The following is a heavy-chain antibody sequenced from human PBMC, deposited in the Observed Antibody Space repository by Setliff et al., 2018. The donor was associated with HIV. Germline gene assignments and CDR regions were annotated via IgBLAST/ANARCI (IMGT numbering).Heavy chain of an antibody. CDR3: ARGAIAAAGTDY. CDR1: GGSFSGYY. CDR2: INHSGST. J-gene: IGHJ4*02. Sequence: KPSETLSLTCAVYGGSFSGYYWSWIRQPPGKGLEWIGEINHSGSTNYNPSLKSRVTISVDTSKNQFSLKLSSVTAADTAVYYCARGAIAAAGTDYWGQGTLVTVSS. V-gene: IGHV4-34*01. D-gene: IGHD6-13*01.